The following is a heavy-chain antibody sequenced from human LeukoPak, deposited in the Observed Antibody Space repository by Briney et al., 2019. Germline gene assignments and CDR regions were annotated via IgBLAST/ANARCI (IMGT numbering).Heavy chain of an antibody. CDR1: GFTFSGSA. J-gene: IGHJ4*02. Sequence: QPGGSLNLSCAASGFTFSGSAMHWVRQTSGKGLEWVGRIRSVAHSYATAYAASVKGRFTISRDDSKNTAYLQMNSLKTEDTAVYYCTTRFTIFGVVTADSWGQGTLVTVSS. CDR3: TTRFTIFGVVTADS. D-gene: IGHD3-3*01. V-gene: IGHV3-73*01. CDR2: IRSVAHSYAT.